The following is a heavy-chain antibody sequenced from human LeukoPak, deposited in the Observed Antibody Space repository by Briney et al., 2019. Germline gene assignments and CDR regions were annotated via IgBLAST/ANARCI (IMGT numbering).Heavy chain of an antibody. J-gene: IGHJ4*02. CDR3: AREGEVIVTGNLFY. D-gene: IGHD2-21*01. CDR2: INPSGGST. V-gene: IGHV1-46*01. CDR1: GYTFTSYY. Sequence: ASVKVSCKASGYTFTSYYMHWVRQAPGQGLEWMGIINPSGGSTTYAQMFQGRVTMTRDTSTRTVYMELSSLRSEDTAAYYCAREGEVIVTGNLFYWGQGTLVTVSS.